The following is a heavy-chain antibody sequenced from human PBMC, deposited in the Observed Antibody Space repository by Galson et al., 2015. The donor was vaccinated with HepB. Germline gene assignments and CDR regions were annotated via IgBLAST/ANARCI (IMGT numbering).Heavy chain of an antibody. CDR1: GGSFSGYF. V-gene: IGHV4-34*01. CDR2: MSDSGGS. CDR3: ARAFYGSHGWFDP. J-gene: IGHJ5*02. D-gene: IGHD3-16*01. Sequence: SETLSLTCAVYGGSFSGYFWTWIRQPPGKGLEWIGEMSDSGGSNYKPSLKDRATISVDTSKNQFSLKLTFVTAADTAVYYCARAFYGSHGWFDPWGQGTLVTVSS.